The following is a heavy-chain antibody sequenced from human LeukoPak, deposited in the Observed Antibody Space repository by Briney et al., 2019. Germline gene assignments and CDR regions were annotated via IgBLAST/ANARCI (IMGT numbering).Heavy chain of an antibody. CDR2: INSDGSWT. CDR3: VSFYETY. V-gene: IGHV3-74*01. CDR1: GNYW. D-gene: IGHD2/OR15-2a*01. Sequence: GGSLRLSCAASGNYWMHWVRQAPGKGLVWVSHINSDGSWTSYADSVKGRFTISEDNAKNTVYLQMNSLRAEDTAVYYCVSFYETYWGRGTLVTVSS. J-gene: IGHJ4*02.